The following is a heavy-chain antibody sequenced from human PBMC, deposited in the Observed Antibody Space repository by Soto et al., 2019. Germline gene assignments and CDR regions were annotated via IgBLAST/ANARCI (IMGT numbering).Heavy chain of an antibody. CDR3: ARMGDGPYYYYGMDV. D-gene: IGHD3-16*01. CDR1: GYTFSRSG. J-gene: IGHJ6*02. V-gene: IGHV1-18*01. CDR2: INGYNGNT. Sequence: QVQLVQSGAEVKKPGASVKVSCKASGYTFSRSGISWVRQAPGQGLEWMGWINGYNGNTNYTQKMQGRITMTKDTPTSTTYMEVRGLTSDDTAVYYCARMGDGPYYYYGMDVWGQGTTVLVSS.